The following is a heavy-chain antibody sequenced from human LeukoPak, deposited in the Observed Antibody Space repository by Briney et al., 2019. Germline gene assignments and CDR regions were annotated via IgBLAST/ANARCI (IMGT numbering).Heavy chain of an antibody. CDR1: GFIFDDYA. V-gene: IGHV3-9*01. J-gene: IGHJ4*02. CDR3: ARDRGDYGDCHDY. CDR2: ISWNSGKI. D-gene: IGHD4-17*01. Sequence: GGSLRLSCAASGFIFDDYAMNWVRQAPGKGLEWVSGISWNSGKIDYADSVKGRFTISRDNAKNSLYLQMNSVRAEDTAVYYCARDRGDYGDCHDYWGQGTLVTVSS.